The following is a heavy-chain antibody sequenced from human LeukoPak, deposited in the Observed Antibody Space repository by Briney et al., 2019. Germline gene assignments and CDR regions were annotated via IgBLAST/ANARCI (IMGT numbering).Heavy chain of an antibody. J-gene: IGHJ3*02. Sequence: GGSLRLSCAASGFSFTDYWMHWVRQAPGKGLVWVSRISSDGRMTDYEDSVKGRFTVSRDNAKNTLYLQMNRVRAEDTAVYYCARGGFTYGPATLGALDIWGQGTMVPVSS. CDR1: GFSFTDYW. CDR3: ARGGFTYGPATLGALDI. CDR2: ISSDGRMT. D-gene: IGHD5-18*01. V-gene: IGHV3-74*01.